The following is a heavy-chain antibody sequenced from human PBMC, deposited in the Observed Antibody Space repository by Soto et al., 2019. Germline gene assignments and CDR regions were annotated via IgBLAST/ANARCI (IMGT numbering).Heavy chain of an antibody. Sequence: GGSLRLSCAASGFTFSSYSMNWVRQAPGKGLEWVSSISSSSSYIYYADSVKGRFTISRDNAKNSLYLQMNSLGAEDTAVYYCAREPRGRWLAAPETPTEYYGMDVWGQGTTVTVSS. D-gene: IGHD6-6*01. CDR3: AREPRGRWLAAPETPTEYYGMDV. CDR1: GFTFSSYS. J-gene: IGHJ6*02. CDR2: ISSSSSYI. V-gene: IGHV3-21*01.